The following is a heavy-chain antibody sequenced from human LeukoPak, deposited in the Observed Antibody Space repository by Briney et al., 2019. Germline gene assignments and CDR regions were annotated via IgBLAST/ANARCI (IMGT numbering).Heavy chain of an antibody. V-gene: IGHV4-59*08. CDR1: GDSINNYY. Sequence: SETLSLTCTVSGDSINNYYWSWIRQAPGKGLEYIGYTHYSGSTNYNPSLKSRVTISIDTSKSQFSLKLTSVTAADTAVYYCARFAVASGAADWGQGNPVTVSS. CDR2: THYSGST. CDR3: ARFAVASGAAD. D-gene: IGHD6-13*01. J-gene: IGHJ4*02.